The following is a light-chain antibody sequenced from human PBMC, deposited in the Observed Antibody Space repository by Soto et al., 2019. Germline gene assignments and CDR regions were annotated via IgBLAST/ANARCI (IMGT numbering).Light chain of an antibody. V-gene: IGKV1-33*01. Sequence: DIQMTQSPSSLSASVGDRVTITCQASQDIKNYLNWYQQKPGKAPNLLIYEASNLKTGAPSRFSGSGSGTHFTFTISSLQPEDIATYYCQHYDHLPPLSFGGGTKVEIK. CDR1: QDIKNY. CDR3: QHYDHLPPLS. J-gene: IGKJ4*01. CDR2: EAS.